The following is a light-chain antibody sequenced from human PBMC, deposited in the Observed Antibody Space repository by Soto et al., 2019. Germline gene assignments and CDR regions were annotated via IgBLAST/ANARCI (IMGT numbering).Light chain of an antibody. J-gene: IGLJ2*01. CDR3: AAWDDILSGVV. CDR1: SSNIGSNY. Sequence: QAVLTQPPSASGTPGQRVTISCSGSSSNIGSNYVYWYQQLPGTASKLLIYRNNQRPSGVPDRFSGSKSRTSASLAISGLRSEDEADYYCAAWDDILSGVVFGGGTKLTVL. V-gene: IGLV1-47*01. CDR2: RNN.